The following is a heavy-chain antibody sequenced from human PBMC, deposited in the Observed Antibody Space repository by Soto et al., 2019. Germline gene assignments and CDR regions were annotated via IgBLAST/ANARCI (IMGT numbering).Heavy chain of an antibody. Sequence: SETLSLTCTVSGDSIRSYYWSWIRQPPGKGLEWIGYIYYSGYTSYNPPLKSRVTISVDTSKNQFSLKLNSVTAADTAVYYCARCFSGNYPSRPEEQYYYDSCGQGTLVTVS. D-gene: IGHD1-26*01. CDR2: IYYSGYT. CDR3: ARCFSGNYPSRPEEQYYYDS. CDR1: GDSIRSYY. J-gene: IGHJ4*02. V-gene: IGHV4-59*01.